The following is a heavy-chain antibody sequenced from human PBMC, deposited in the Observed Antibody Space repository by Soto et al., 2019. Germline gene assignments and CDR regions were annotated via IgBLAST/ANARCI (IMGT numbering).Heavy chain of an antibody. Sequence: PGGSLRLSCPASVFTFSSYSMNWVRQAPGKGLEWVSSISSSSSYIYYADSVKGRFTISRDNAKNSLYLQMNSLRGDDTAFYYCARGGSAALVSPSGTGNWIDPWGQGNLVTGSS. V-gene: IGHV3-21*04. CDR2: ISSSSSYI. J-gene: IGHJ5*02. CDR3: ARGGSAALVSPSGTGNWIDP. D-gene: IGHD3-10*01. CDR1: VFTFSSYS.